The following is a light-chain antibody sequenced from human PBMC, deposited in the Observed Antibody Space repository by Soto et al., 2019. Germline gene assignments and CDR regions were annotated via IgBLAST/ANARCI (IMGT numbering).Light chain of an antibody. CDR2: GAS. CDR3: QQYNTWRQIT. CDR1: QSISSN. Sequence: EIVMTQSPATLSVSPGERATPSCRASQSISSNVGWYQQRPGQAPRLLIYGASTRATGIPARFSGSGSGTEFTLNISSLDSEDSAVYYCQQYNTWRQITFGQGTRLEIK. V-gene: IGKV3-15*01. J-gene: IGKJ5*01.